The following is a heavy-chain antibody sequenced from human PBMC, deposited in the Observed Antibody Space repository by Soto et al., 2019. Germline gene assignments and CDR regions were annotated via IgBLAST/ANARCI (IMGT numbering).Heavy chain of an antibody. D-gene: IGHD3-9*01. V-gene: IGHV3-48*03. Sequence: GSLRLSCAASGFTFSSYEMNWVRQAPGKGLEWVSYISSSGSTIYYADSVKGRFTISRDNAKNSLYLQMNSLRAEDTAVYYCARGITIFSSPFDPWGQGTLVTVSS. CDR1: GFTFSSYE. CDR3: ARGITIFSSPFDP. CDR2: ISSSGSTI. J-gene: IGHJ5*02.